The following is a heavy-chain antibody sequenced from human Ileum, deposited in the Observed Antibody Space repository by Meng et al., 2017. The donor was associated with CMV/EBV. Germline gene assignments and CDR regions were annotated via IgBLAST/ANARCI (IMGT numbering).Heavy chain of an antibody. V-gene: IGHV4-39*07. D-gene: IGHD2-15*01. CDR2: INHSGRT. CDR3: ARDRLLAGLDDTSSYYYYYYGMDV. CDR1: GGSISSSSYY. Sequence: GSLRLSCIVSGGSISSSSYYWGWIRQPPGKGLEWIGQINHSGRTNYNPSLKSRVTISGDTSKNQFSLKLSSVTAADTAVYYCARDRLLAGLDDTSSYYYYYYGMDVWGQGTTVTVSS. J-gene: IGHJ6*02.